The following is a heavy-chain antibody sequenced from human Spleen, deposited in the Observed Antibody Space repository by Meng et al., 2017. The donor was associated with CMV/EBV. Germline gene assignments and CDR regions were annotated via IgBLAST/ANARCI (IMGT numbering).Heavy chain of an antibody. V-gene: IGHV3-30*03. J-gene: IGHJ4*02. Sequence: SGFTCSGQGMHWVRQAPGKGLEWVANIAYDASSTSYADSVKGRFTISRDNSKNTLHLQMNSLRTEDTAVYFCAAWRGGNGDGGFDYWGQGTLVTVSS. CDR2: IAYDASST. CDR1: GFTCSGQG. CDR3: AAWRGGNGDGGFDY. D-gene: IGHD4-17*01.